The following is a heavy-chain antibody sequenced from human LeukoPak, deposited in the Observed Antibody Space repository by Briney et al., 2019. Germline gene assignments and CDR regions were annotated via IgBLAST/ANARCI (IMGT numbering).Heavy chain of an antibody. V-gene: IGHV1-18*04. J-gene: IGHJ4*02. CDR1: GYTFTSYG. D-gene: IGHD5-24*01. CDR3: ARSPSRDGYNNLILFEK. CDR2: ISLYNGNT. Sequence: ASVKVSCKASGYTFTSYGISWVRQAPGQGLEWIGWISLYNGNTNYAQKVQGRVTMTTETSTSTAYMELRSLRSDDTAVYYCARSPSRDGYNNLILFEKWGQGTLVTVSS.